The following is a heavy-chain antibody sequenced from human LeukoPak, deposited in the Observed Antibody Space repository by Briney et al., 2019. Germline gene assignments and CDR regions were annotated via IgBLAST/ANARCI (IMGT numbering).Heavy chain of an antibody. CDR1: GYTFTSYG. J-gene: IGHJ4*02. Sequence: GPVKVSCKASGYTFTSYGISWVRQAPGQGLEWMGWISAYNGNTSYAQKLQGRVTMTTETSTSIAYMELRSLRSDDTAVYYCARDWAEGSYGPDYWGQGTLVTVSS. V-gene: IGHV1-18*01. CDR3: ARDWAEGSYGPDY. D-gene: IGHD5-18*01. CDR2: ISAYNGNT.